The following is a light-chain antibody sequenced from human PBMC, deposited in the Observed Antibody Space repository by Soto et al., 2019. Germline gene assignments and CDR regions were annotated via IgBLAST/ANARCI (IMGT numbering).Light chain of an antibody. V-gene: IGKV3-11*01. CDR3: QQSYNTPTWT. CDR2: DAS. J-gene: IGKJ1*01. Sequence: EFVLTQSPATLSLSPGDRATLSCRASQSVSGYLAWYQIKPGQAPRLLIYDASNRVTGIPARFSGSGFGTDFTLTISSLQPEDFATYYCQQSYNTPTWTFGQGTKVDIK. CDR1: QSVSGY.